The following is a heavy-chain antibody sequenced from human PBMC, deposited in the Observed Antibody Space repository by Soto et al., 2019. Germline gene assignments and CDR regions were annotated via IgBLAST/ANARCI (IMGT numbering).Heavy chain of an antibody. CDR3: ARPQQLSPNWYFDL. CDR1: GYRFTSYW. D-gene: IGHD6-13*01. J-gene: IGHJ2*01. CDR2: IYPGDSGT. Sequence: GESLKISCKCSGYRFTSYWIGWVRPMPGEGLGWMGIIYPGDSGTRYSPSFQGQVTISADKSISTAYLQWSSLKASDTAMYYCARPQQLSPNWYFDLWGRGTLVTVSS. V-gene: IGHV5-51*01.